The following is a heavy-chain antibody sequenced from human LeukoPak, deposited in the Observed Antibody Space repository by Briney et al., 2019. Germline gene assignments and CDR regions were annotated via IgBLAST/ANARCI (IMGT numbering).Heavy chain of an antibody. CDR1: EFTFSSYA. V-gene: IGHV3-30*04. J-gene: IGHJ4*02. CDR3: AKASEERYSGYDDYLHY. CDR2: ISYEGSNK. Sequence: PGRSLRLSCAASEFTFSSYAMHWVRQAAGKGLEWVAAISYEGSNKYYADSVKGRFTISRDNSKNSLYLQMNNLRTEDTALYYCAKASEERYSGYDDYLHYWGQGTLVTVSS. D-gene: IGHD5-12*01.